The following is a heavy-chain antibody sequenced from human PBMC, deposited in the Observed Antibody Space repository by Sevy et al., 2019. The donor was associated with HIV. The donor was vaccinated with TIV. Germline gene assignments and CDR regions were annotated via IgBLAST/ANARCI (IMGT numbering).Heavy chain of an antibody. Sequence: GGSLRLSCAASGFTFSIYVIHWVRQAPGKGLEWVAVISYDGTKEYYSDSVKGRFTISRDNSKNTMYLQMNSLRVEDTAVYYRARDLPSAVTDPFYYYGLAVWGQGTTVTVSS. CDR3: ARDLPSAVTDPFYYYGLAV. J-gene: IGHJ6*02. V-gene: IGHV3-30*04. CDR2: ISYDGTKE. CDR1: GFTFSIYV. D-gene: IGHD2-21*02.